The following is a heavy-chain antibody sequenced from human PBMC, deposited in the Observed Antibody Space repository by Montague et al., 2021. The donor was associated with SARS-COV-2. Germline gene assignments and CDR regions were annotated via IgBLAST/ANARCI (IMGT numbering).Heavy chain of an antibody. CDR3: SRGTLRFSMDV. CDR2: TYYRSKWQN. J-gene: IGHJ6*02. V-gene: IGHV6-1*01. CDR1: GDSVSRNTAF. Sequence: CAISGDSVSRNTAFWNWVRQSPSRGLEFLGRTYYRSKWQNDYAVSVRSRITINPDTSKNQFSLHLNSVTPEDTAVYYCSRGTLRFSMDVWGQGTTVTVSS. D-gene: IGHD4-17*01.